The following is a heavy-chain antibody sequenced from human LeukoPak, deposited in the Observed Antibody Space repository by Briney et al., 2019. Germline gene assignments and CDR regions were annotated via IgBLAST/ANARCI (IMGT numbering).Heavy chain of an antibody. V-gene: IGHV1-2*02. D-gene: IGHD2-2*01. J-gene: IGHJ5*02. CDR2: INPNSGGT. CDR3: ARARKIVVVPAAIGVFDP. CDR1: GYTFTDYY. Sequence: ASVKVSCKASGYTFTDYYMHWVRQAPGQGLEWMGWINPNSGGTNYAQKFQGRVTMTRDTPISTAYMQLSRLRSDDTAVYYCARARKIVVVPAAIGVFDPWGQGTLVNVSS.